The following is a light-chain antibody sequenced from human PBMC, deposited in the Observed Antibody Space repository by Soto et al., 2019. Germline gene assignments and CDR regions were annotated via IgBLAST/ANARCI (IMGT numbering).Light chain of an antibody. CDR3: SSYTTTYTQV. CDR1: RSDVGYFNY. Sequence: QSALTQPASVSGSPGQSITISCTGTRSDVGYFNYVSWYQHHPDKAPKLIIYEVSNRPSGVSNRFSGSKSGNTASLTISGLQAEDEADYYCSSYTTTYTQVFGGGTKLTVL. CDR2: EVS. J-gene: IGLJ3*02. V-gene: IGLV2-14*01.